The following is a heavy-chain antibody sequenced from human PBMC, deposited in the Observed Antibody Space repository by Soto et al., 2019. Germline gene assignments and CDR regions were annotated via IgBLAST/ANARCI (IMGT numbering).Heavy chain of an antibody. Sequence: QVQFVQSGAEVKKPGASVKVSCKTSGYTFTSYAIHWVRQAPGQRLNWMGWINSDNGNTKYSQEFQGRVTITRDTSATTAYMELSSLTSEDTAVYYCARGQRGYDLLTAFDHWGQGTLVSVSS. CDR3: ARGQRGYDLLTAFDH. CDR2: INSDNGNT. CDR1: GYTFTSYA. D-gene: IGHD3-9*01. V-gene: IGHV1-3*01. J-gene: IGHJ4*02.